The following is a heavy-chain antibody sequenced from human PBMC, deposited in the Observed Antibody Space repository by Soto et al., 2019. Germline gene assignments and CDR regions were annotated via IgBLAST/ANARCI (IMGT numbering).Heavy chain of an antibody. CDR3: AKDGSSSWYYYYGMDV. CDR1: GFTFSSYA. V-gene: IGHV3-23*01. J-gene: IGHJ6*02. D-gene: IGHD6-13*01. Sequence: EVPLLESGGGLVQPGGSLRLSCAASGFTFSSYAMSWVRQAPGKWLEWVSAISGSGGSTYYADSVKGRFTISRDNSKNTLYLQMNSLRAEYTAVYYCAKDGSSSWYYYYGMDVSGQGTTVTVSS. CDR2: ISGSGGST.